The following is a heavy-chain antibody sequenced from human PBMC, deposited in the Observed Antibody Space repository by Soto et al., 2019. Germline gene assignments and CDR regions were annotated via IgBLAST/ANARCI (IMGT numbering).Heavy chain of an antibody. CDR1: GFTFSSYS. J-gene: IGHJ6*02. V-gene: IGHV3-21*01. Sequence: EVQLVESGGGLVKPGGSLRLSCAASGFTFSSYSMNWVHQAPGKGLEWVSSISSSSSYIYYADSVKGRFTISRDNAKNSLYLQMNSLRAEDTAVYYCARALAVAGYYYYGMDVWGQGTPVTVSS. D-gene: IGHD6-19*01. CDR2: ISSSSSYI. CDR3: ARALAVAGYYYYGMDV.